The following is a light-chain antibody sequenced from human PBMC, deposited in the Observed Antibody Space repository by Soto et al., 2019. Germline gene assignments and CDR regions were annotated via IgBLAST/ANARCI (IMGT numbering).Light chain of an antibody. CDR2: GAS. CDR3: QHYNNWPPWT. Sequence: IVMTQSPATLSVSPGERATLSCRASQSVSSNLAWYQQKPGQAPRPLIYGASTRATGIPARFSGSGSGTEFTLTISSLQSEDFAVYYCQHYNNWPPWTFGQGTKVEIK. CDR1: QSVSSN. J-gene: IGKJ1*01. V-gene: IGKV3-15*01.